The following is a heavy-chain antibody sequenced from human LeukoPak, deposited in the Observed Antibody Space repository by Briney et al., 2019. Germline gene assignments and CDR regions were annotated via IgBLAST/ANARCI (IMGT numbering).Heavy chain of an antibody. Sequence: SETLSLTCTVSGGSISSGGYYWSWIRQHPGKGLEWIGYIYYSGSTYYNPSLKSRVTISVDTSKNQFPLKLSSVTAADTAVYYCARGGYDFWSGYLPFLRWGQGTLVTVSS. CDR2: IYYSGST. CDR3: ARGGYDFWSGYLPFLR. D-gene: IGHD3-3*01. CDR1: GGSISSGGYY. V-gene: IGHV4-31*03. J-gene: IGHJ4*02.